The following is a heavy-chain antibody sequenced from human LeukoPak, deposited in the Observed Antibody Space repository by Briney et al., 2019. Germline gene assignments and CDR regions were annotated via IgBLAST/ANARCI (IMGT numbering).Heavy chain of an antibody. V-gene: IGHV4-39*07. Sequence: SETLSLTCTVSGGSISSSSYYWSWIRQPPGKGLEWIGEINHSGSTNYNPSLKSRVTISVDTSKNQFSLKLSSVTAADTAVYYCARGDIDYGALGGDAFDIWGQGTMVTVSS. D-gene: IGHD4-17*01. CDR2: INHSGST. J-gene: IGHJ3*02. CDR3: ARGDIDYGALGGDAFDI. CDR1: GGSISSSSYY.